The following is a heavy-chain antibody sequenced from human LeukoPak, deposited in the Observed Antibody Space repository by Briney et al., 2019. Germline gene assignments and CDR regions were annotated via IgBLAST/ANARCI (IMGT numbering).Heavy chain of an antibody. J-gene: IGHJ5*02. CDR3: ARYPKYEALNRFDP. Sequence: PSETLSLTCAVYGGSFSGYYWSWIRQPPGKGLEWIGEINHSGSTNYNPSLKSRVTISVDTSKNQFSLKLSSVTAADTAVYYCARYPKYEALNRFDPWGQGTLVTVSS. V-gene: IGHV4-34*01. CDR1: GGSFSGYY. D-gene: IGHD2-2*01. CDR2: INHSGST.